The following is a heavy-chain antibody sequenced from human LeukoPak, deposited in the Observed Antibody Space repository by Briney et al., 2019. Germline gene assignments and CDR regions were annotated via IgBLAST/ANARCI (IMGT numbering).Heavy chain of an antibody. D-gene: IGHD3-22*01. CDR1: GGTFSSYA. J-gene: IGHJ4*02. CDR3: ARANYYDSSGNY. V-gene: IGHV1-69*04. Sequence: GASVKVSRKASGGTFSSYAISWVRQAPGQGLEWMGRIIPILGIANYAQKFQGRVTITADKSTSTAYMELSSLRSEDTAVYYCARANYYDSSGNYWGQGTLVTVSS. CDR2: IIPILGIA.